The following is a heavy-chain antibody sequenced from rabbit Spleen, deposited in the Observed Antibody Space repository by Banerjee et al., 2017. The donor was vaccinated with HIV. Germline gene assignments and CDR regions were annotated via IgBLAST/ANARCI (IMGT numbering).Heavy chain of an antibody. D-gene: IGHD6-1*01. J-gene: IGHJ3*01. CDR3: ARGIVYGYSGDTYPPYGMDL. CDR1: GVSFSGDSY. CDR2: IDSGSSGFT. V-gene: IGHV1S45*01. Sequence: QEQLEESGGDLVKPGASLTLTCIASGVSFSGDSYMCWVRQAPGKGLEWIACIDSGSSGFTYFANWAKGRFTISKTSSTTVTLQMTSLTAADTATYFCARGIVYGYSGDTYPPYGMDLWGQGTLVTVS.